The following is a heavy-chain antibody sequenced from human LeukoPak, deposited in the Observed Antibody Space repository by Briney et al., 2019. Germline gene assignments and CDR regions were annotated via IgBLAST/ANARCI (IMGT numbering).Heavy chain of an antibody. J-gene: IGHJ6*02. CDR1: GYTFTGYY. V-gene: IGHV1-2*02. CDR3: ARDSSTSYYYYGMDV. CDR2: INPNSGGT. D-gene: IGHD2-2*01. Sequence: ASVKVSCKASGYTFTGYYMHWVRQAPGQGLEWMGWINPNSGGTNYAQKFQGRVTMTRDTSISTAYMEMSRLRSDDTAVYYCARDSSTSYYYYGMDVWGQGTTVTVSS.